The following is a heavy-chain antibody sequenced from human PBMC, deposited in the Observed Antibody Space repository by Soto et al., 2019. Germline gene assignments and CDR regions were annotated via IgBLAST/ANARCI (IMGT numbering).Heavy chain of an antibody. Sequence: PSETLSLTCAVSGGSICSTTWWGWVRQPPGKGLEWIGEIHHGGSTNYNPSLKSRVIISVDTSKTQFSLKLNSVTAADTAVYYCARGRSSGGTGQYFDYWGQGTLVTVSS. CDR3: ARGRSSGGTGQYFDY. J-gene: IGHJ4*02. CDR2: IHHGGST. V-gene: IGHV4-4*02. D-gene: IGHD6-19*01. CDR1: GGSICSTTW.